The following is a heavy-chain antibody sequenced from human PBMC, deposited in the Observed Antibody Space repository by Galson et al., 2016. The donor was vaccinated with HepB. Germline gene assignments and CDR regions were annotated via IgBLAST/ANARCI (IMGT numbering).Heavy chain of an antibody. CDR3: ARDGHEGATTGAFDM. CDR2: IGSGGTPT. D-gene: IGHD1-26*01. J-gene: IGHJ3*02. Sequence: SLRLSCAASGFAISDYYLNWIRQPPGKGLEWVSSIGSGGTPTNYDDSVKGRFTISRDDARNSLYLHIHNLRVEDTAIYYCARDGHEGATTGAFDMWGQGTMVTVSS. CDR1: GFAISDYY. V-gene: IGHV3-11*06.